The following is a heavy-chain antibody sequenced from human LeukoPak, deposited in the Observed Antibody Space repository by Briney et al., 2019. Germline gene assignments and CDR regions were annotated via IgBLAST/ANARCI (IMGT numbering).Heavy chain of an antibody. CDR3: ARARDAWVVAGSIDY. V-gene: IGHV4-61*02. CDR2: IYTSGST. CDR1: GGSISSGSYY. D-gene: IGHD6-19*01. J-gene: IGHJ4*02. Sequence: SETLSLTCTVSGGSISSGSYYWSWIRQPAGKGLEWIGRIYTSGSTNYNPSLRSRVTISVDTSKNQFSLKLSSVTAADTAVYYCARARDAWVVAGSIDYWGQGTLVTVSS.